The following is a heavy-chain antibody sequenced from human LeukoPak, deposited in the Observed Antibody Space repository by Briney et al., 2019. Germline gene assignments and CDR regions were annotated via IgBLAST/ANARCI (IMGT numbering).Heavy chain of an antibody. D-gene: IGHD6-13*01. Sequence: GASVKVSCKSSGYTFTGYYMHWVRQAPGQGLEWMGWINPNSGGTNYAQKFQGRVTMTRDRSISRAYMELSRLRSDDTAVYYCARSQIAAAGHYYYYYMDVWGKGTTVTISS. V-gene: IGHV1-2*02. CDR3: ARSQIAAAGHYYYYYMDV. CDR2: INPNSGGT. CDR1: GYTFTGYY. J-gene: IGHJ6*03.